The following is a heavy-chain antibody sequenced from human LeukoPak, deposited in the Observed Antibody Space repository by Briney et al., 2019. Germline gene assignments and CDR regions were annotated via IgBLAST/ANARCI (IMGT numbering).Heavy chain of an antibody. V-gene: IGHV3-30-3*01. D-gene: IGHD1-26*01. CDR3: ARVTRWELPDFDY. Sequence: GGSLRLSCAASGFAFSSYAMHWVRQAPGKGLEWVAVISYDGSNKYYADSVKGRFTISRDNSKNMLYLQMNSLRAEDTAVYYCARVTRWELPDFDYWGQGTLVTVSS. CDR2: ISYDGSNK. J-gene: IGHJ4*02. CDR1: GFAFSSYA.